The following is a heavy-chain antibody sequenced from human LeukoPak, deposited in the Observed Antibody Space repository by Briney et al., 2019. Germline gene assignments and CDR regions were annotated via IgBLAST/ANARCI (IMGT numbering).Heavy chain of an antibody. CDR2: VYYSGST. J-gene: IGHJ5*02. Sequence: SETLSLTCTVSGGSISSYYWSWIRQPPGKGLEWIGYVYYSGSTNYNPSLKSRVTISVDTSKNQFSLKLSSVTAADTAVYYCARGTLVGAIYNWFDPWGQGTLVTVSS. CDR3: ARGTLVGAIYNWFDP. CDR1: GGSISSYY. D-gene: IGHD1-26*01. V-gene: IGHV4-59*13.